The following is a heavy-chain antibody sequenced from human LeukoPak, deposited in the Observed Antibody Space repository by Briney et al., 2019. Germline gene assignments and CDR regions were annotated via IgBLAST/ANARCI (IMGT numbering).Heavy chain of an antibody. CDR3: VRGRNGFDN. CDR1: GFTFSSYW. CDR2: IKQDGSEK. J-gene: IGHJ4*02. V-gene: IGHV3-7*03. D-gene: IGHD2-8*01. Sequence: GGSLRLSCAASGFTFSSYWMSWVRQAPGKGLEWVANIKQDGSEKYYVDSVKGRFTISRDNAKNSLYLQMNSLKPEDTAIYYCVRGRNGFDNWGPGILVTVSS.